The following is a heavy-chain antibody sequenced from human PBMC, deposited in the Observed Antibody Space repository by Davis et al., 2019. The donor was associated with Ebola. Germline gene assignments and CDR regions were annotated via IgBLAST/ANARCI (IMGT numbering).Heavy chain of an antibody. CDR2: TYYSSKWYT. V-gene: IGHV6-1*01. Sequence: HSQTLSLTCAISGDSVFVKNGAWNWIRQSPSRGLEWLGRTYYSSKWYTDSTLSVKSRITISADTAKNQLSLHLDSVTPEDTAVYYCARGWLRGYLDYWGQGTLVTVSS. CDR3: ARGWLRGYLDY. J-gene: IGHJ4*02. D-gene: IGHD5-12*01. CDR1: GDSVFVKNGA.